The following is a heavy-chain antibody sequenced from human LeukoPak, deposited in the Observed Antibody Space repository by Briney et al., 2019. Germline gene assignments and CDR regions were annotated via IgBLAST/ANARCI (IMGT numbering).Heavy chain of an antibody. CDR2: IDWDDDK. V-gene: IGHV2-70*11. Sequence: SGPALVKPTQTLTLTCTFSGFSLSTSGMCVSWIRQPPGKALEWLARIDWDDDKYYSTSLKTRLTISKDTSKNQVVLTMTNMDPVDTATYYCARTERVSGLVGYYFDYWGQGTLVTVSS. CDR3: ARTERVSGLVGYYFDY. CDR1: GFSLSTSGMC. D-gene: IGHD6-25*01. J-gene: IGHJ4*02.